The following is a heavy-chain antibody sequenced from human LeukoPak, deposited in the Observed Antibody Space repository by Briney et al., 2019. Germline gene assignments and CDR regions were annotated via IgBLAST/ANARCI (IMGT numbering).Heavy chain of an antibody. D-gene: IGHD5-12*01. CDR1: GFTVSSNY. CDR2: IYSGGGT. V-gene: IGHV3-53*01. Sequence: GGSLRLSCAASGFTVSSNYMSWVRQAPGKGLEWVSVIYSGGGTYYADSVKGRFTISRDNSKNTLYLQMNGLRAEDTAVYYCARDQRGYSGYDLPPTYYYYYGMDVWGQGTTVTVSS. J-gene: IGHJ6*02. CDR3: ARDQRGYSGYDLPPTYYYYYGMDV.